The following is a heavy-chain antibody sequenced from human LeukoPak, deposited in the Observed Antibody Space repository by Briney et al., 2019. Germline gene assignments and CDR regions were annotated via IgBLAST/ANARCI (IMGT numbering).Heavy chain of an antibody. V-gene: IGHV1-24*01. CDR1: GYTLTELS. CDR2: FDPEDGET. Sequence: GASVTVSCKVSGYTLTELSMHWVRQAPGKGLEWMGGFDPEDGETIYAQKFQGRVTMTEDTSTDTAYMELSSLRSEDTAVYYCATLLITMVRGVTAWTPSPWFDPWGQGTLVTVSS. D-gene: IGHD3-10*01. CDR3: ATLLITMVRGVTAWTPSPWFDP. J-gene: IGHJ5*02.